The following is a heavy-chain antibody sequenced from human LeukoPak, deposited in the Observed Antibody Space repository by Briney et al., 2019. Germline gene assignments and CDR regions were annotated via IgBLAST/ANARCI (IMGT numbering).Heavy chain of an antibody. Sequence: PSETLSLTCSVSGGSISSGTYYWSWIRQPAGKGLEWIGRIYTSGSTNYNPSLKSRVTISVDTSKNQFSLKLSSVTAADTAVYYCASTSIAARHFDYWGQGTLVTVSS. CDR1: GGSISSGTYY. J-gene: IGHJ4*02. D-gene: IGHD6-6*01. CDR2: IYTSGST. CDR3: ASTSIAARHFDY. V-gene: IGHV4-61*02.